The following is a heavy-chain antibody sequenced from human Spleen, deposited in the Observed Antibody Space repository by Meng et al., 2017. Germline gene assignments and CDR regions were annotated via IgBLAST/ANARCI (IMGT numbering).Heavy chain of an antibody. Sequence: EGQFVESGGGLVKPGGSLRLSCEGSGFTFSNAYMTWVRQVPGKRLEWVGRIKSKPDGETIDYAAPVKGRFTISRDDSKNTVYLQMNSLKTEDTAVYYCSGHIDYWGQGTLVTVSS. V-gene: IGHV3-15*01. CDR2: IKSKPDGETI. D-gene: IGHD5-12*01. CDR3: SGHIDY. J-gene: IGHJ4*02. CDR1: GFTFSNAY.